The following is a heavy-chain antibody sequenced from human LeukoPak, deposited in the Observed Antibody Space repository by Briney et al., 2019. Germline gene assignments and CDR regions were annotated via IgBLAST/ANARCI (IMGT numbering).Heavy chain of an antibody. V-gene: IGHV4-39*07. CDR2: FYYSGTS. CDR1: GDSVSSSSYY. Sequence: PSETLSLTCTVSGDSVSSSSYYWGWIRQPPGTGLEWIGSFYYSGTSHSNPSLKSRLTMSVDTSKNQFSLRLNSVTAADTAVYYCVRESFDYWGQGTLVTVSS. J-gene: IGHJ4*02. CDR3: VRESFDY.